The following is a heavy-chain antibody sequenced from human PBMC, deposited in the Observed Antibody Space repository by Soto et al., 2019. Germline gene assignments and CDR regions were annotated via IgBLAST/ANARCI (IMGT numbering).Heavy chain of an antibody. CDR2: IYYSGST. V-gene: IGHV4-30-4*01. CDR3: ARDVSHYYYGMDV. J-gene: IGHJ6*02. Sequence: SETLSLTCTVSGGSISSGDYYWSWIRQPPGKGLEWIGYIYYSGSTYYNPSLKSRVTISVDTSKNQFSLKLSSVTAADTAVYYCARDVSHYYYGMDVWGQGTTVTVSS. CDR1: GGSISSGDYY.